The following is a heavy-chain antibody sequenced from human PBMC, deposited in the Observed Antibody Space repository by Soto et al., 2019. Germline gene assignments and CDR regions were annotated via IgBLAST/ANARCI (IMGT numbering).Heavy chain of an antibody. CDR2: IYYNGST. J-gene: IGHJ6*03. Sequence: SETLSLTCTVSGGSISSYYWSWIRQPPGKGLEWIGYIYYNGSTNYNPSLKSRVTISVDTSKNQFSLKLSSVTAADTAVYYCARRLTIFGEGYYDYYMDVWGKGTTVTVSS. CDR1: GGSISSYY. V-gene: IGHV4-59*01. CDR3: ARRLTIFGEGYYDYYMDV. D-gene: IGHD3-3*01.